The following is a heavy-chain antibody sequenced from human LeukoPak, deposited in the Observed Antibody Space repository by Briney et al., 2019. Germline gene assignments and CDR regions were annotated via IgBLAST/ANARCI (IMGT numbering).Heavy chain of an antibody. CDR1: GFTISSYA. CDR2: IFYDGSNK. J-gene: IGHJ4*02. CDR3: ASDRGGSGSNDC. D-gene: IGHD3-10*01. Sequence: AGSLRLTCAASGFTISSYAMHWDRQAPGKERVWGVVIFYDGSNKYYADSVKGRFTISRDNSKNTLYLQMNSVRAEDTAVYYCASDRGGSGSNDCWGQGPLVTVSS. V-gene: IGHV3-30*04.